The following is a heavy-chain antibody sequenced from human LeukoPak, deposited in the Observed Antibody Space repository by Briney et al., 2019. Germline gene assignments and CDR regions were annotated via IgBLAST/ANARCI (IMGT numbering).Heavy chain of an antibody. V-gene: IGHV4-30-2*01. CDR3: ARSVRRYIYGYPWAQDAFDI. J-gene: IGHJ3*02. CDR1: GGSISSGGYY. CDR2: IYHSGST. Sequence: SETLSLTCTVSGGSISSGGYYWSWIRQPPGKGLEWIGYIYHSGSTYYNPSLKSRVTISVDRSKNQFSLKLSSVTAADTAVYYCARSVRRYIYGYPWAQDAFDIWGQGTMVTVSS. D-gene: IGHD5-18*01.